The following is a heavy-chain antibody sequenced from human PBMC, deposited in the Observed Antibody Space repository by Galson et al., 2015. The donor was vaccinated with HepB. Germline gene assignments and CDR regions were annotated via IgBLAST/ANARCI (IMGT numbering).Heavy chain of an antibody. J-gene: IGHJ2*01. CDR2: ISYDGSNK. D-gene: IGHD3/OR15-3a*01. CDR3: ALAWTNYWYFDL. V-gene: IGHV3-30*03. CDR1: GFTFSSYG. Sequence: SLRLSCAASGFTFSSYGMHWVRQAPGKGLEWVAVISYDGSNKYYADSVKGRFTISRDNSKNTLYLQMNSLRAEDTAVYYCALAWTNYWYFDLRGRGTLVTVSS.